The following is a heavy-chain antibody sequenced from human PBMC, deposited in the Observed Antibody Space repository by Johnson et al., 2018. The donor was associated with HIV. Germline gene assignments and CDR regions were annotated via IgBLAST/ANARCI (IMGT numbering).Heavy chain of an antibody. V-gene: IGHV3-66*01. CDR3: AGGVAVAFDI. J-gene: IGHJ3*02. D-gene: IGHD6-19*01. CDR2: IYSGDNT. Sequence: EQLVESGGGLVQPGGSLRLSCAASGFTVSSNYMSWVRQAPGKGLEWVSVIYSGDNTLYADSVKGRFIVSRDNSKNTLYVQMNSLRAEDTAVYYCAGGVAVAFDIWGPGTMVTVSS. CDR1: GFTVSSNY.